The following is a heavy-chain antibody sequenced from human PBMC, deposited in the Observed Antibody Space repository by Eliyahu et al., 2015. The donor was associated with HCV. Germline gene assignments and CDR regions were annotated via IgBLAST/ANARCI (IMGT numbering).Heavy chain of an antibody. J-gene: IGHJ4*02. CDR1: GFTFSSYA. D-gene: IGHD3-3*01. Sequence: EVQLLESGXGLVXPGGSXXLXCAASGFTFSSYAMTWVRQAPGKGLEWVSAISYSGAGTYYADSVRGRXTISRDNSKSTLYLQMNSLRAEDTAVYYCAKDFWSPDYWGQGTLVSVSS. V-gene: IGHV3-23*01. CDR3: AKDFWSPDY. CDR2: ISYSGAGT.